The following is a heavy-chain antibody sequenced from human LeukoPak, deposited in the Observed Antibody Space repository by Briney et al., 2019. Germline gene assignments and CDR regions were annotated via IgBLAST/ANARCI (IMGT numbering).Heavy chain of an antibody. CDR2: ISYSSSYI. D-gene: IGHD2-2*01. J-gene: IGHJ6*03. CDR3: ARVLGDIVLVPATYYMDV. CDR1: GFTFSSYN. V-gene: IGHV3-21*01. Sequence: GGSLRLSCAASGFTFSSYNMNWVRQAPGKGLEWVSSISYSSSYIYYADSVKGRFTISRDNAKNSLYLQTNSLRAEDTAVYYCARVLGDIVLVPATYYMDVWGKGTTVTVSS.